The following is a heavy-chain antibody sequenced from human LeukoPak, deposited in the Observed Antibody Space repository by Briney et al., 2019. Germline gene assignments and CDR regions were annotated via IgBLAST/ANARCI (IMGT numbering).Heavy chain of an antibody. CDR3: ARDGGGHYDFWAPSTFDY. Sequence: GASVKVSCKASGGTFSSYAISWVRQAPGQGLEWMGGIIPIFGTANYAQKFQGRVTITADESTSTAYMELSSLRSEDTAVYYCARDGGGHYDFWAPSTFDYWGQGTPVTVSS. D-gene: IGHD3-3*01. CDR1: GGTFSSYA. CDR2: IIPIFGTA. V-gene: IGHV1-69*13. J-gene: IGHJ4*02.